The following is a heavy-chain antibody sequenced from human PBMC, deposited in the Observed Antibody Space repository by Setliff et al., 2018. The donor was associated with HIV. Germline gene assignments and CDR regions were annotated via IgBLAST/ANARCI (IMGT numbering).Heavy chain of an antibody. V-gene: IGHV4-61*09. D-gene: IGHD1-1*01. CDR3: ARDPPGMEMDV. Sequence: KPSETLSLTCTVSGGSVSSGSHYWSWVRQPAGKGLEWIGQMDTSGATKYNPSLQTRVTMSLDTSKNQFSLNLNSVTAADTAVYYCARDPPGMEMDVWGKGTTVTVSS. CDR2: MDTSGAT. CDR1: GGSVSSGSHY. J-gene: IGHJ6*04.